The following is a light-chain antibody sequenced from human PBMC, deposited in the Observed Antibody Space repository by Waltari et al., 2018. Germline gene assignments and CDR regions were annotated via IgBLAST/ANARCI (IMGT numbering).Light chain of an antibody. CDR3: YSTDTSSFPL. Sequence: SHELTQPPSVSVSPGQTARTPSSGDALPTKYISWYQQKSGQAPVMIIYEDNKRPSGIPDRFSGSSSGTLATLTISGTLVEDEGDYYCYSTDTSSFPLFGGGTKLTVL. CDR1: ALPTKY. CDR2: EDN. V-gene: IGLV3-10*01. J-gene: IGLJ3*02.